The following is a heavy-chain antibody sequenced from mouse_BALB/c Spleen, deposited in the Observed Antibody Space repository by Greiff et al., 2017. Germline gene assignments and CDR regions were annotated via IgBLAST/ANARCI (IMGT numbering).Heavy chain of an antibody. CDR3: EKWAYYGYDEG. CDR2: ISSGGST. Sequence: EVMLVESGGGLVKPGGSLKLSCAASGFTFSSYAMSWVRQTPEKRLEWVASISSGGSTYYPDSVEGGYAISRVNGEDTLYLQESSLRSGSTAMYCCEKWAYYGYDEGWGPGTSVTVSS. V-gene: IGHV5-6-5*01. CDR1: GFTFSSYA. D-gene: IGHD2-14*01. J-gene: IGHJ4*01.